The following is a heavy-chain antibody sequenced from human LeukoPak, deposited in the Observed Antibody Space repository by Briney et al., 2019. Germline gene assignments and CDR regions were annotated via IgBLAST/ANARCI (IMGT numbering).Heavy chain of an antibody. CDR1: GGSFSGYY. CDR2: INHSGST. D-gene: IGHD6-19*01. V-gene: IGHV4-34*01. CDR3: ARDGWYGGAIDY. J-gene: IGHJ4*02. Sequence: SETLSLTCAVYGGSFSGYYWSWIRQPPGKGLEWIGEINHSGSTNYNPSLKSRVTISVDTSKNQFSLKLSSVTAADTAVYYCARDGWYGGAIDYWGQGTLVTVSS.